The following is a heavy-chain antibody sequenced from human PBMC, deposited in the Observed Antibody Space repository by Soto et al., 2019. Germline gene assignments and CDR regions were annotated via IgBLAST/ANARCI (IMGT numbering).Heavy chain of an antibody. CDR1: GGSFSGYY. V-gene: IGHV4-34*01. D-gene: IGHD3-10*01. CDR3: ARGNMVRGGGWFDP. J-gene: IGHJ5*02. CDR2: INHSGST. Sequence: TLSLTCAVYGGSFSGYYWSWIRQPPGKGLEWIGEINHSGSTNYNPSLKSRVTISVDTSKNQFSLKLSSVTAADTAVYYCARGNMVRGGGWFDPWGQGTLVTVSS.